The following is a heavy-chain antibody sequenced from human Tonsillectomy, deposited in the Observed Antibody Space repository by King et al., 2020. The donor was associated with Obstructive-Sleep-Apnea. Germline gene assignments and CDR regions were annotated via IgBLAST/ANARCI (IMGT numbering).Heavy chain of an antibody. CDR3: SRHEENSGWIAY. V-gene: IGHV4-39*01. J-gene: IGHJ4*02. CDR2: IYYRGST. CDR1: SASIRSSSYY. Sequence: QLQESGPGLVKPSETLSLNCTVSSASIRSSSYYWGWIRQPPGKGLEWIGSIYYRGSTYYNPSLRSRVTISVDTSKNQFSLKVSSVTAADTAVYYWSRHEENSGWIAYWGQGTLVSVSS. D-gene: IGHD6-25*01.